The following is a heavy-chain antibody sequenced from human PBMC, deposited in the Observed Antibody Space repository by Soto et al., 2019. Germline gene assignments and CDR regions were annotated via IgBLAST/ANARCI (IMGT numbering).Heavy chain of an antibody. CDR3: ARPLYDYVWGSSGGAFDI. CDR1: GFTFSSYA. D-gene: IGHD3-16*01. J-gene: IGHJ3*02. CDR2: ISYDGSNK. Sequence: GGSLRLSCAASGFTFSSYAMHWVRQAPGKGLEWVAVISYDGSNKYYADSVKGRFTISRDNSKNTLYLQMNSLRAEDTAVYYCARPLYDYVWGSSGGAFDIWGQGTMVTVSS. V-gene: IGHV3-30-3*01.